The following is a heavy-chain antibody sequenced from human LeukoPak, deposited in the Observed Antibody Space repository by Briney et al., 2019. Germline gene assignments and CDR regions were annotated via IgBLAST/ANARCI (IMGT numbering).Heavy chain of an antibody. Sequence: ESLKTSCKGSGYRFTSYWIGWVRQMPGKGLEWMGMIYPGDSDTRYSPSFEGQVTISADKSIATAYLQWSGLKASDTAMYYCARHISDCGGDCPFDYWGQGTLVTVSP. J-gene: IGHJ4*02. D-gene: IGHD2-21*02. CDR1: GYRFTSYW. CDR2: IYPGDSDT. CDR3: ARHISDCGGDCPFDY. V-gene: IGHV5-51*01.